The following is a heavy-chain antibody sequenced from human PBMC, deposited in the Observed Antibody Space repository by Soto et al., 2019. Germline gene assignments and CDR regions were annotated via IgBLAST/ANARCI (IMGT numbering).Heavy chain of an antibody. CDR1: GYSFTSYW. Sequence: GESLKISCKGSGYSFTSYWIGWVRQMPGKGLEWMGIIYPGDSDTRYSPSFQGQVTISADKSISTAYLQWSSLKASDTAMYYCARMDCSGGSCYPFDYWGQGPLVTVSS. CDR3: ARMDCSGGSCYPFDY. J-gene: IGHJ4*02. D-gene: IGHD2-15*01. V-gene: IGHV5-51*01. CDR2: IYPGDSDT.